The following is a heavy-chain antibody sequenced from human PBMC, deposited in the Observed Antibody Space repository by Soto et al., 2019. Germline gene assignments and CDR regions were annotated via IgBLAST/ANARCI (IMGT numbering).Heavy chain of an antibody. CDR2: IIPIFGTA. V-gene: IGHV1-69*13. CDR3: ARAKVRAAGGTVWFDP. J-gene: IGHJ5*02. D-gene: IGHD3-10*01. Sequence: ASVKVSCKASGGTFSSYAISWVRQAPGQGLEWMGGIIPIFGTANYAQKFQGRVTITADESTSTAYMELSSLRAGDTAVYYCARAKVRAAGGTVWFDPWGQGTLVTVSS. CDR1: GGTFSSYA.